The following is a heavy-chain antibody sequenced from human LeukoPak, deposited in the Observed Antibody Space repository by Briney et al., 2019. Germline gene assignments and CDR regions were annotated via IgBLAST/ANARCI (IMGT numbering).Heavy chain of an antibody. D-gene: IGHD1-14*01. J-gene: IGHJ6*03. CDR1: GGTFSSYA. Sequence: GASVKVSCKASGGTFSSYAISWVRQAPGQGLEWMGGIIPIFGTANYAQKFQGRVTITADKSTSTAYMELSSLRSEDTAVYYCARDWPPESVTHYYMDVWGKGTTVTVSS. V-gene: IGHV1-69*06. CDR3: ARDWPPESVTHYYMDV. CDR2: IIPIFGTA.